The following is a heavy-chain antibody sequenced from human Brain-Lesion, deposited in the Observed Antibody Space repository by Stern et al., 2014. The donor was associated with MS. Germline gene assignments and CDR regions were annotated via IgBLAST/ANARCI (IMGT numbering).Heavy chain of an antibody. V-gene: IGHV1-2*06. J-gene: IGHJ4*02. CDR1: GYTVSGHY. CDR3: ARRKVNTMTLDY. CDR2: INPNTGAT. D-gene: IGHD5-18*01. Sequence: VQLVESGAEVKKPGASVKVSCTPSGYTVSGHYIDWVRQAPGQGPKWMGLINPNTGATIYAQNFRGRVTLTRDTSTTTVYLDLNRLRSDDTAVYYCARRKVNTMTLDYWGQGTLVTVSS.